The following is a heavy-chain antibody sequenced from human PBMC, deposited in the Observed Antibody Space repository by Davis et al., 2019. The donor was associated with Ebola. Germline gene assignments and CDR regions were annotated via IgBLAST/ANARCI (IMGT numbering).Heavy chain of an antibody. V-gene: IGHV4-59*01. CDR3: VSDVNYPGSGSWNY. Sequence: PSETLSLTCAVYGGSFSSYYWSWIRQPPGKGLEWIGYTYYSGSTNYNPSLKSRVTMSVDTSKSQFSLKLTSVTAADTAVYYCVSDVNYPGSGSWNYWGQGTLVSVSS. J-gene: IGHJ4*02. CDR1: GGSFSSYY. CDR2: TYYSGST. D-gene: IGHD3-10*01.